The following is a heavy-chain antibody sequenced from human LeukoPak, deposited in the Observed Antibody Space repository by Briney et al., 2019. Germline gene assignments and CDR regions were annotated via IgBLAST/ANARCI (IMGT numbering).Heavy chain of an antibody. J-gene: IGHJ4*02. CDR1: GGTFSSYA. Sequence: GASVKVSCKASGGTFSSYAISWVRQAPGQGLEWMGGIIPIFGTANYAQKFQGRVPINADESTSTASMELSSLRSEDTAVYYCARGYGGYFDYWGQGPLVTVSS. CDR2: IIPIFGTA. V-gene: IGHV1-69*13. D-gene: IGHD3-16*01. CDR3: ARGYGGYFDY.